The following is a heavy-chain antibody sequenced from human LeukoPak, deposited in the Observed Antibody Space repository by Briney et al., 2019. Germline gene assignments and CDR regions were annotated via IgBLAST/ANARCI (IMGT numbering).Heavy chain of an antibody. CDR2: IYSHGSET. CDR3: ARIEDYYNSGGYFWYFDL. CDR1: GFTFSDHW. D-gene: IGHD3-10*01. Sequence: GGSLRLSCAASGFTFSDHWMHSVRHAPGKGRLWVSRIYSHGSETNYADSVKGRFTVSRDNAKNTLYLQMNSLRAEDTAVYYCARIEDYYNSGGYFWYFDLWGRGTLVTVSS. J-gene: IGHJ2*01. V-gene: IGHV3-74*01.